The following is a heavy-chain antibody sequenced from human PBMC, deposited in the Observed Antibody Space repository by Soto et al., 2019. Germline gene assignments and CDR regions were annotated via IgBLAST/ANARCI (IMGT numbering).Heavy chain of an antibody. CDR3: AREDCTNGVCYTSSTAFDI. V-gene: IGHV6-1*01. CDR2: TYYRSKWYN. J-gene: IGHJ3*02. Sequence: QTLSLTCAISGDSVSSNSAAWNWIRQSPSRGLEWLGRTYYRSKWYNDYAVSVKSRITINPDTSKNQFSLQLNSVTPEDTAVYYCAREDCTNGVCYTSSTAFDIWGQGTMVTVSS. CDR1: GDSVSSNSAA. D-gene: IGHD2-8*01.